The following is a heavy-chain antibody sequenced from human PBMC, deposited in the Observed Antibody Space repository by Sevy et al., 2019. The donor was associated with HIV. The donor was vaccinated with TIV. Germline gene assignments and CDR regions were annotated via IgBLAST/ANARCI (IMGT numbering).Heavy chain of an antibody. V-gene: IGHV3-23*01. D-gene: IGHD3-22*01. CDR1: GIAFSTYA. Sequence: GGSLRLSCAASGIAFSTYAMFWVRQAPGKGLEWVSSISAGGYSTYYADSVKGRFTLSRDNSRNTLDLQMNSLRADDTAVYYCAKDFSDVYYYDSSATVDYWVQGTLVTVSS. J-gene: IGHJ4*02. CDR2: ISAGGYST. CDR3: AKDFSDVYYYDSSATVDY.